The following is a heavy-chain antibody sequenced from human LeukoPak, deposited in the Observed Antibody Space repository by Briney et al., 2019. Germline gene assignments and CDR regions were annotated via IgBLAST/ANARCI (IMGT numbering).Heavy chain of an antibody. D-gene: IGHD2-21*02. CDR2: ISGSGGST. CDR1: GFTFSSYA. CDR3: AKDGVGGVTAIGGYFDY. V-gene: IGHV3-23*01. Sequence: GGSLRLSCAASGFTFSSYAMSWVRQAPGKGLEWVSAISGSGGSTYYADSVKGRFTISRDNSKNTLYLKMNSVRAQATALYYCAKDGVGGVTAIGGYFDYWGQGTLVTVSS. J-gene: IGHJ4*02.